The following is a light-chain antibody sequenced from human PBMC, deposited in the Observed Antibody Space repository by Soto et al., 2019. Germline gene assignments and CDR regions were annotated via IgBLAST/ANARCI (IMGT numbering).Light chain of an antibody. CDR3: QHRSNWPPLT. Sequence: EIVLTQSPATLSLSPGERATLSCRASQSVSAYLAWYQKKPGQAPRLLIYDASNRAPGIPARFSGSGSGTDFTLTISSLEPEDFAVYYCQHRSNWPPLTFGGGTKVEIK. CDR2: DAS. V-gene: IGKV3-11*01. J-gene: IGKJ4*01. CDR1: QSVSAY.